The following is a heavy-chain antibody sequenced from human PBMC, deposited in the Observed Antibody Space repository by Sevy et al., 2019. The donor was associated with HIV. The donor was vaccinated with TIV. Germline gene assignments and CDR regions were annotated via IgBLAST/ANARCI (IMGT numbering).Heavy chain of an antibody. CDR1: GFTFSDYY. CDR3: ATPLDSSSWYGRAFDI. D-gene: IGHD6-13*01. CDR2: ISSSGSTI. Sequence: GGSLRLSCAASGFTFSDYYMSWIRQAPGKGLEWVSYISSSGSTIYYADSVKGRFTISRDNAKNSLYLQMNSLRAEDTAVYYCATPLDSSSWYGRAFDIWGQGTMVTFPS. J-gene: IGHJ3*02. V-gene: IGHV3-11*01.